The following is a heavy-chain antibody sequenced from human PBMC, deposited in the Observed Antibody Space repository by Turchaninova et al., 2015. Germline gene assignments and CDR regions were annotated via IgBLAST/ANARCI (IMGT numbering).Heavy chain of an antibody. CDR1: GGSISSSSYY. CDR3: ARLSMTTVTRGAFDI. V-gene: IGHV4-39*01. J-gene: IGHJ3*02. D-gene: IGHD4-11*01. CDR2: IYYSGRT. Sequence: QLQLQESGPGLVKPSSTLSLTCTVSGGSISSSSYYGGRIRQPPGKGLECIGSIYYSGRTYYNPSLKSRVTISVDTSKNQFSLKLSSVTAADTAVYYCARLSMTTVTRGAFDIWGQGTMVTVSS.